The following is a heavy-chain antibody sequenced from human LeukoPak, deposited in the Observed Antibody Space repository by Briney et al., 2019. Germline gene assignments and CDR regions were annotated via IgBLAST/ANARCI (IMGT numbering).Heavy chain of an antibody. J-gene: IGHJ4*02. CDR3: ARGTVAGKAPY. CDR2: ISSSGSTI. D-gene: IGHD6-19*01. V-gene: IGHV3-48*01. CDR1: GFTFRSYA. Sequence: GGSLRLSCAASGFTFRSYAMNWVRQAPGKGLEWVSYISSSGSTIYYADSVKGRFSISRDNAKNSLHLQMNSLRAEDTAVYYCARGTVAGKAPYWGQGTLVTVSS.